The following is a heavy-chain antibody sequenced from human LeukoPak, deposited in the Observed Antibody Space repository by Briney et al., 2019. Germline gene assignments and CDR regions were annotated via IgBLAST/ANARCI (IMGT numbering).Heavy chain of an antibody. CDR1: GFTLSGYA. V-gene: IGHV3-23*01. Sequence: GGSLRLSCVASGFTLSGYAVSWVRQVPGKGLQWVSSLGISGDYAWYAGSVKGRFTISRDSSKNTLYLQMNRLGAEDTAVYYCARGGGGNSDFLTTYTGASLSFDYWGQGALVTVSS. J-gene: IGHJ4*02. CDR3: ARGGGGNSDFLTTYTGASLSFDY. D-gene: IGHD3-9*01. CDR2: LGISGDYA.